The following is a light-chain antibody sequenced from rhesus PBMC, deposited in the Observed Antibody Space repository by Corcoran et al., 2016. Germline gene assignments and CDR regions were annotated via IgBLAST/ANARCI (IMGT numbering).Light chain of an antibody. CDR2: KAS. CDR3: QQGYGTPFT. Sequence: DIQVTQSPSYLSASVGDRVTITCRASENVNNYLNWYQQKPGKAPKLLISKASTLLSGVPSRVSGSGSWTDYTFTISSLQPEDVASYYCQQGYGTPFTFGPGTKLDIK. J-gene: IGKJ3*01. V-gene: IGKV1-74*01. CDR1: ENVNNY.